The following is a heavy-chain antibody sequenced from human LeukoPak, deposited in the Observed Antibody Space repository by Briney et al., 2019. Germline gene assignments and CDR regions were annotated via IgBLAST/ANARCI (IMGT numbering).Heavy chain of an antibody. CDR2: SNPNSGDT. CDR3: AREYSRYSGTYYDY. V-gene: IGHV1-2*02. Sequence: GASVKVSCKASGYTFTGHFIHWVRQAPGQGVEWMGWSNPNSGDTNYAQKFQGRVTMTRDTSISTVYMELSRVRSDDTAVYYCAREYSRYSGTYYDYWGQGTLVTVYS. CDR1: GYTFTGHF. J-gene: IGHJ4*02. D-gene: IGHD5-12*01.